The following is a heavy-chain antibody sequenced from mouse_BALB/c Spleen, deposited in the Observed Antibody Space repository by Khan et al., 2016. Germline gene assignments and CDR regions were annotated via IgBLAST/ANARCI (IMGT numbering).Heavy chain of an antibody. D-gene: IGHD1-1*01. V-gene: IGHV3-6*02. CDR1: GYSITSGYY. Sequence: EVQLQESGPGLVKPSQSLSLTCSVIGYSITSGYYWNWIRQFPGNQLERMGYISYDGNNNYNPSLKNRISITRDTPKNQFFLKLNSVTTGDTATYDCALFYFGSHYYYWVMDYWGQGTSVTVSS. J-gene: IGHJ4*01. CDR3: ALFYFGSHYYYWVMDY. CDR2: ISYDGNN.